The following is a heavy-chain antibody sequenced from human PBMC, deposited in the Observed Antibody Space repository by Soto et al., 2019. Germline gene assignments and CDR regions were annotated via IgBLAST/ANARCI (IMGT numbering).Heavy chain of an antibody. J-gene: IGHJ4*02. CDR3: ARRGRGDYNVGLSY. Sequence: QVQLQQWGAGLLKPSETLSLTCAVYGGSFSGYYWSWIRQPPGKGLEWIGEINHSGSTNYNPSLKSRVTISVDTSKNQFSLKLSSVTAADTAVYYCARRGRGDYNVGLSYWGQGTLVTVSS. V-gene: IGHV4-34*01. CDR1: GGSFSGYY. D-gene: IGHD4-17*01. CDR2: INHSGST.